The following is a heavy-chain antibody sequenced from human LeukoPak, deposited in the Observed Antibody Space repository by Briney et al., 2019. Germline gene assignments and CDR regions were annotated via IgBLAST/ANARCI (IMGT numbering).Heavy chain of an antibody. V-gene: IGHV3-21*01. D-gene: IGHD1-14*01. CDR1: GFTFSSYS. CDR2: IRSSSSNI. Sequence: GGSLRLSCAASGFTFSSYSMNRVRQAPGKGLEWVSSIRSSSSNIYYADSMKGRFTISRDNAKNSLYLQMNSLRAEDTAVYYCARGYDWYFDLWGRGTLVTVST. CDR3: ARGYDWYFDL. J-gene: IGHJ2*01.